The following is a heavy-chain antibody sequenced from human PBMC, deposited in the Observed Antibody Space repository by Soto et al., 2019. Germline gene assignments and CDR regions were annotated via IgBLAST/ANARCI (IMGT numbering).Heavy chain of an antibody. Sequence: QVQLVESGGGVVQPGRSLRLSCAASGFTFSSYAMHWVRQAPGKGLEWVAVISYDGINKYYADSVKGRFTISRDNSKNTLYLQMNSLRAEDTAVYYCARDRRSSGSYLDYWGQGTLVTVSS. J-gene: IGHJ4*02. CDR3: ARDRRSSGSYLDY. CDR1: GFTFSSYA. D-gene: IGHD1-26*01. V-gene: IGHV3-30-3*01. CDR2: ISYDGINK.